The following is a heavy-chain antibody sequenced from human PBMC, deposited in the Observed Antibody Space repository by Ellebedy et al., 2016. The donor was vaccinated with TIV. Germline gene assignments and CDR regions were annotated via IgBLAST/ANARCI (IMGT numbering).Heavy chain of an antibody. CDR3: ARVGGPYYYYGMDV. Sequence: AASVKVSCKASGYTFTSYAMHWVRQAPGQRLEWMGWINAGNGNTKYSQKFQGRVTITRDTSASTAYMELSSLRAEDTAVYYCARVGGPYYYYGMDVWGQGNTVTVSS. D-gene: IGHD3-16*01. J-gene: IGHJ6*02. CDR1: GYTFTSYA. CDR2: INAGNGNT. V-gene: IGHV1-3*01.